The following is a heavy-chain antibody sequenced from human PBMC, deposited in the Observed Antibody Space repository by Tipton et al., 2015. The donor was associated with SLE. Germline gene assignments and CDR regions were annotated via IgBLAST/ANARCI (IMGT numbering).Heavy chain of an antibody. CDR2: IYYSGST. CDR1: GGSLSSGGYY. D-gene: IGHD5-12*01. CDR3: ARYARGYSGYEGFDY. V-gene: IGHV4-61*08. J-gene: IGHJ4*02. Sequence: TLSLTCTVSGGSLSSGGYYWSWIRQPPGKGLEWIGYIYYSGSTNYNPSLKSRVTISVDTSKNQFSLKLSSVTAADTAVYYCARYARGYSGYEGFDYWGQGTLVTVSS.